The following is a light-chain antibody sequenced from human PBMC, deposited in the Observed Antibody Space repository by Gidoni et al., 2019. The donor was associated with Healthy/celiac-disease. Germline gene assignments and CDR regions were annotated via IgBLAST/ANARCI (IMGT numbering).Light chain of an antibody. CDR2: GAS. J-gene: IGKJ5*01. CDR1: QSVSSN. Sequence: EIVMTHSPATLSVSPAERATLSCRASQSVSSNLAWYQQKPGQAPRLLIYGASTRATGIPARFSGSGSGTEFTLTISSLQSEDFAVYYCQQYNNWPITFGQGTRLEIK. V-gene: IGKV3-15*01. CDR3: QQYNNWPIT.